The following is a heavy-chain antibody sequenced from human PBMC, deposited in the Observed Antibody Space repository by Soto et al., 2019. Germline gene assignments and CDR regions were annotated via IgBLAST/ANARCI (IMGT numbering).Heavy chain of an antibody. V-gene: IGHV1-69*02. CDR3: ARDPAGDDAFDI. CDR1: GGTFSRYT. J-gene: IGHJ3*02. D-gene: IGHD2-2*01. CDR2: IIPILGIA. Sequence: QVQMVQSGAEVKNPGSSVKVSCKASGGTFSRYTISWVRQAPGQGLEWMGKIIPILGIANYAQKFQGRVTITADKSTSTAYMELSSLRSEDTAVYYCARDPAGDDAFDIWGQGTMVTVSS.